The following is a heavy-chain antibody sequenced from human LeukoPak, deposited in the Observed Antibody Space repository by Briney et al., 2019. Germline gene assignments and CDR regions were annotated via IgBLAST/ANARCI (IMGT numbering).Heavy chain of an antibody. V-gene: IGHV3-74*01. J-gene: IGHJ4*02. Sequence: GGSLSLSCAASTLTFSVYCWNWIRQAPGKGLVWVSGINTNGRSTTYADSVKGRFTISRDNARNTLYLQMNSLRAEDTAIYYCARDPSSSSAFDYWGQGAPVTVSS. CDR2: INTNGRST. CDR3: ARDPSSSSAFDY. D-gene: IGHD6-13*01. CDR1: TLTFSVYC.